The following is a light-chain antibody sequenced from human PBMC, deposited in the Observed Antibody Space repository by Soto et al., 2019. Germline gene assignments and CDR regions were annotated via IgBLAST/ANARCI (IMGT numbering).Light chain of an antibody. V-gene: IGLV2-14*01. CDR2: EVS. Sequence: QSALTQPASVSGSPGQSITISSTGTSSDVGGYNYVSWYQQHPGKAPKLMIYEVSNRPSGVSNRFSGSKSGNTASLTISGLQAEDEADYYCSSYTSSSTLAVVFGGGTKLTVL. CDR3: SSYTSSSTLAVV. CDR1: SSDVGGYNY. J-gene: IGLJ2*01.